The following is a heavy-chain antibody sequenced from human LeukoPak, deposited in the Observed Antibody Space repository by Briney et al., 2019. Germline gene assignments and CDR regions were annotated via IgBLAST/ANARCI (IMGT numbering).Heavy chain of an antibody. Sequence: ASVKVSCKASGGTFGSYAISWVRQAPGQGLEWMGGIIPIFGTANYAQKFQGRVTITTDESTSTAYMELSSLRSEDTAVYYCARTGYYYDSSGYLYYFDYWGQGTLVTVSS. CDR2: IIPIFGTA. D-gene: IGHD3-22*01. J-gene: IGHJ4*02. CDR1: GGTFGSYA. CDR3: ARTGYYYDSSGYLYYFDY. V-gene: IGHV1-69*05.